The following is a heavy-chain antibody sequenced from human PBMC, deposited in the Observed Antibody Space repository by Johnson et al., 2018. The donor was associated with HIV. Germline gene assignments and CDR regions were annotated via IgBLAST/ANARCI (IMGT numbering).Heavy chain of an antibody. D-gene: IGHD4-11*01. CDR3: AKDTYSHRLTVTESGFDI. J-gene: IGHJ3*02. CDR2: ISWNSGSI. Sequence: VQLVESGGGLVQPGRSLRLSCAASGFTFDDYAMHWVRQAPGKGLEWVSGISWNSGSIGYADSVKGRFTISRDNAKNSLYLQMNSLRAEETALYYCAKDTYSHRLTVTESGFDIWGQGTMVTVSS. V-gene: IGHV3-9*01. CDR1: GFTFDDYA.